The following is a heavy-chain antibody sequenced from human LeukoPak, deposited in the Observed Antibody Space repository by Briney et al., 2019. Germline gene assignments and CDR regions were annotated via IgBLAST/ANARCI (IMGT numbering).Heavy chain of an antibody. V-gene: IGHV4-59*01. CDR1: GGSISSYY. D-gene: IGHD4-17*01. J-gene: IGHJ4*02. CDR3: ARYGDYVFDL. Sequence: SETLSLTCTVSGGSISSYYWSWIRQPPGKGLEWIGYIYYSGSTIYNPSLKSRVTISVDTSKNQFSLKLSSVTAADTAVYYCARYGDYVFDLWGQGTLITVSS. CDR2: IYYSGST.